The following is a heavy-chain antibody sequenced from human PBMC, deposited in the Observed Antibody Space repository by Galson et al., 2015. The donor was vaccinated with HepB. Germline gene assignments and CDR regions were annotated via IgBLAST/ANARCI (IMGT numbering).Heavy chain of an antibody. CDR2: IKSKTDGGTI. V-gene: IGHV3-15*01. CDR1: GFTFSNAW. J-gene: IGHJ4*02. D-gene: IGHD6-13*01. CDR3: ATRKRYSSSWPLDY. Sequence: SLRLSCAASGFTFSNAWMSWVRQAPGKGLEWVGRIKSKTDGGTIDYAAPVKGRFTISRDDSKNTLYLQMNSLKTEDTAVYYCATRKRYSSSWPLDYWGQGTLVTVSS.